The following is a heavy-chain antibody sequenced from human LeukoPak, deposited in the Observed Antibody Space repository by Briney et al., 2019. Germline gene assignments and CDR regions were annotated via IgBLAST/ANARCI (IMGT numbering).Heavy chain of an antibody. J-gene: IGHJ4*02. D-gene: IGHD4-17*01. V-gene: IGHV1-8*01. CDR2: MNPNSGNT. Sequence: ASVKVSCKASGYTFTSYDINWVRQATGQGPEWMGWMNPNSGNTGYAQKFQGRVTMTRNTSISTAYMELSSLRSEDTAVYYCARGRTTVTTLIDYWGQGTLVTVSS. CDR1: GYTFTSYD. CDR3: ARGRTTVTTLIDY.